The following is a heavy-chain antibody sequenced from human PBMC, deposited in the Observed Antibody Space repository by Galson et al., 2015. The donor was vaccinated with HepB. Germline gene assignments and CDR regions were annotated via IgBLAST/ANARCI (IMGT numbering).Heavy chain of an antibody. CDR3: ARDLGGAHDYGFDY. CDR1: GFTFSSYA. D-gene: IGHD4-17*01. Sequence: SLRLSCAASGFTFSSYAMNWVRQAPGKGLEWVSAISGSGGSTYYADSVKGRFTISRDNSKNTLYLQMNSLRAEDTAVYYCARDLGGAHDYGFDYWGQGTLVTVSS. CDR2: ISGSGGST. J-gene: IGHJ4*02. V-gene: IGHV3-23*01.